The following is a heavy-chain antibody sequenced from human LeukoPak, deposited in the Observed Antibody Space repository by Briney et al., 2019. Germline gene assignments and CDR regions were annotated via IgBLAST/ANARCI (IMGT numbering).Heavy chain of an antibody. Sequence: PGGSLRLSCTASGFTFGDYAMSWVRQAPGKGLEWVGFIRSKAYGGTTEYAASVKGRFTISRDDSKSIAYLQVNSLKTEDTAVYYCTRVSTGGAYSSNGFDYWGQGTLVTVSS. CDR3: TRVSTGGAYSSNGFDY. CDR1: GFTFGDYA. CDR2: IRSKAYGGTT. V-gene: IGHV3-49*04. J-gene: IGHJ4*02. D-gene: IGHD6-19*01.